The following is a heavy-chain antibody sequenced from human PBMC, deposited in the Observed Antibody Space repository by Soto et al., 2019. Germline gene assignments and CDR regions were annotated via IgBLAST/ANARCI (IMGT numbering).Heavy chain of an antibody. J-gene: IGHJ5*02. Sequence: QVRLVQSGAEVKRPGASVKASCRASGYTFVGYALTWVRQAPGQGLEWVGWRNSNTGNIKYSHKHKDRVSITRDTATSTAYMELRGLRSEDTAVYCCTREAIVAENWFDPWGQGTLVTVSS. D-gene: IGHD5-12*01. CDR1: GYTFVGYA. CDR3: TREAIVAENWFDP. CDR2: RNSNTGNI. V-gene: IGHV1-3*01.